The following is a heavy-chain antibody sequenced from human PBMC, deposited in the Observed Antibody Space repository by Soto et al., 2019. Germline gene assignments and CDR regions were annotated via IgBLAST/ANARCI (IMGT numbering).Heavy chain of an antibody. Sequence: ASVKVSCKASGGTFSSYAMHWVRQAPGQRLEWMGWINAGNGNTKYSQKFQGRVTITRDTSASTAYMELSSLRSEDTAVYYCARVYCSSTSCYVGVFDYWGQGTLVTVSS. J-gene: IGHJ4*02. CDR1: GGTFSSYA. CDR2: INAGNGNT. V-gene: IGHV1-3*01. D-gene: IGHD2-2*01. CDR3: ARVYCSSTSCYVGVFDY.